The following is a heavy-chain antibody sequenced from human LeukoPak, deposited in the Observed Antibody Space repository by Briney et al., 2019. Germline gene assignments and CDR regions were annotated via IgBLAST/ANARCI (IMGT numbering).Heavy chain of an antibody. CDR3: ARDRGSKYGSGSYYNVVDGTFDY. CDR2: IHPSGST. J-gene: IGHJ4*02. Sequence: PSETLSLTCAVYGGSFSGHYWSWTRQPPGKGLEWIGEIHPSGSTSYNPSLKSRVTISVDTSKNQLSLKLSSVTAADTAVYYCARDRGSKYGSGSYYNVVDGTFDYWGQGTLVTVSS. V-gene: IGHV4-34*01. CDR1: GGSFSGHY. D-gene: IGHD3-10*01.